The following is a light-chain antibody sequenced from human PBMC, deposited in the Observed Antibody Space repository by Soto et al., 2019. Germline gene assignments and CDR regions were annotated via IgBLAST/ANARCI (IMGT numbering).Light chain of an antibody. V-gene: IGKV3-20*01. Sequence: EVVLTQSPGTLSLSPGERATLSCRASQSVSNNYLAWYQQKPGQAPSLLIYGASNSATGIPDRFSCSVSGTDFTLTISRLEPEDFAVYYWQQYDISGTFGQGTKV. J-gene: IGKJ1*01. CDR1: QSVSNNY. CDR2: GAS. CDR3: QQYDISGT.